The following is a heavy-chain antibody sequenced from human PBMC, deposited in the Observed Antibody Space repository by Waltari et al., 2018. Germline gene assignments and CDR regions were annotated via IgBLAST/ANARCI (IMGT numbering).Heavy chain of an antibody. CDR1: GLTFSNFG. CDR3: ATTSGTNWHLNY. Sequence: QVQVVESGGGVVEPGGSLRVPGGSSGLTFSNFGMHWVRQAPGKGLEWVAIIWYDGIGKHYADSVKGRFSISRDNSKNSLYLQMNSLRAEDTAVYYCATTSGTNWHLNYWGQGTLVTVSS. CDR2: IWYDGIGK. D-gene: IGHD1-1*01. J-gene: IGHJ4*02. V-gene: IGHV3-33*03.